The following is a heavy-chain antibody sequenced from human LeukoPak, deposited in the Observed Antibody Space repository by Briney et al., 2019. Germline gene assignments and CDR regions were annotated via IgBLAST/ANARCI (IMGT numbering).Heavy chain of an antibody. CDR2: IYHSGST. V-gene: IGHV4-38-2*01. D-gene: IGHD2-21*02. CDR3: ARGSYCGGDCYSGYNWFDP. Sequence: SETLSLTCAVSGYSLSRGYYWGWIRQPPGKGLEWIGSIYHSGSTYYNPSLKSRVTISVDTSKNQFSLKLSSVTAADTAVYYFARGSYCGGDCYSGYNWFDPWGQGTLVTVSS. CDR1: GYSLSRGYY. J-gene: IGHJ5*02.